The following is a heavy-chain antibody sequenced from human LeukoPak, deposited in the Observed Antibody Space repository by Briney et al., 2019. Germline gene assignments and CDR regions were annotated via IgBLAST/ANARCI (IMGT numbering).Heavy chain of an antibody. D-gene: IGHD5-18*01. J-gene: IGHJ6*03. V-gene: IGHV1-46*01. Sequence: GASVKVSCKASGYTFTSYYMHWVRQAPGQGLEWMGIINPSGGSTSYAQKFQGRVTMTRDMSTSTVYMELSSLRSEDTAVYYCARGRSGYSYGYVHYMDVWGKGTTVTVSS. CDR2: INPSGGST. CDR1: GYTFTSYY. CDR3: ARGRSGYSYGYVHYMDV.